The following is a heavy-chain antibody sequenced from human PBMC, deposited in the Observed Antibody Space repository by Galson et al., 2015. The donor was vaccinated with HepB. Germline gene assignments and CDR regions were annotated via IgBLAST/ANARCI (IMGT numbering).Heavy chain of an antibody. V-gene: IGHV1-69*13. Sequence: SVKVSCKVSGGSLNIYAISWVRQAPGQGLEWVGGIIPIFGTANYAQKFQGRVTITADESTSTAYMELSSLRSEDTAVYYCAREAPGVYYDFWSGSGNWFDPWGQGTLVTVSS. CDR3: AREAPGVYYDFWSGSGNWFDP. CDR1: GGSLNIYA. D-gene: IGHD3-3*01. CDR2: IIPIFGTA. J-gene: IGHJ5*02.